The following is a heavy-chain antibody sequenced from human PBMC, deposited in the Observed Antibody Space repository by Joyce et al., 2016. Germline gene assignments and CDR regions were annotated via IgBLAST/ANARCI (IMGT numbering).Heavy chain of an antibody. Sequence: QVQLVQSGPEVKKPGASVKVSCKTSGYTFTGHYLHWVRQAPGQGLEWRGWSRPDSGDTNYAKKFQGRITVTRDTSITTAYMELRWLRSDDTAAYYCARGGSKWVNWFDPWGQGTLVTV. CDR2: SRPDSGDT. CDR1: GYTFTGHY. J-gene: IGHJ5*02. CDR3: ARGGSKWVNWFDP. V-gene: IGHV1-2*02. D-gene: IGHD1-26*01.